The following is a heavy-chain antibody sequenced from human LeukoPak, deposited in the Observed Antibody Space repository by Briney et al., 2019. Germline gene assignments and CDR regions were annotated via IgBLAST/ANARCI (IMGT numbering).Heavy chain of an antibody. D-gene: IGHD4-17*01. J-gene: IGHJ3*02. CDR2: ISYIGST. CDR1: ADSFSSHY. Sequence: SETLSLTCAVSADSFSSHYWTWIRQSPGTGLEWIGYISYIGSTNYNPSLKSRVTISIDTSKSQFSLKLRSVTAADTAVYYCARDLVTVTKGFDIWGQGTMVSVSS. CDR3: ARDLVTVTKGFDI. V-gene: IGHV4-59*11.